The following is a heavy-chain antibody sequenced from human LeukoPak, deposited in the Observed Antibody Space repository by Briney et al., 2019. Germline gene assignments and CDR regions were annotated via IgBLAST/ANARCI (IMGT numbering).Heavy chain of an antibody. CDR3: AKGDILTGTYFDH. Sequence: PGDSLRLSCAASGFTFRSYAMSWVRQAPGKGLEWVSSISGSDGNTYYADSVKGRFTISRDNSKNTLYLQMNSLRAEDTAVYYCAKGDILTGTYFDHWGQGSLVTVSS. J-gene: IGHJ4*02. CDR1: GFTFRSYA. D-gene: IGHD3-9*01. V-gene: IGHV3-23*01. CDR2: ISGSDGNT.